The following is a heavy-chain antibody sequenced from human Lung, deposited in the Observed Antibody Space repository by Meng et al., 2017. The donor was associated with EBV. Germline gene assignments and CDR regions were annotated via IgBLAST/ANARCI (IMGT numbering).Heavy chain of an antibody. Sequence: QAQLEESGGGVVQPGTSLRLSFAASGFIFSNYGFHWVRQAPGKGTEWVAIKPSDGSHNNYYADSVKGRFTISRDNSKNTLYLQMNSLRTDDTAVYYCAKDLSGRFDPWGQGTLVTVSS. CDR3: AKDLSGRFDP. CDR1: GFIFSNYG. J-gene: IGHJ5*02. D-gene: IGHD1-14*01. V-gene: IGHV3-30*18. CDR2: KPSDGSHNN.